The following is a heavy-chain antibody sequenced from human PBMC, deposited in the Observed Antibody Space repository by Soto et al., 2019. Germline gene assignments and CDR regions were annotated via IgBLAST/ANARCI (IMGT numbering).Heavy chain of an antibody. V-gene: IGHV1-18*04. Sequence: GASVKVSCKASGYTFTSYGISWVRQAPGQGLEWMGWISAYNGNTNYAQKLQGRVTMTTDTSTSTAYMELRSLRSDDTAVYYCARGGSCSSTSCYQNYFDYWGQGTLVTVSS. CDR2: ISAYNGNT. CDR1: GYTFTSYG. CDR3: ARGGSCSSTSCYQNYFDY. D-gene: IGHD2-2*01. J-gene: IGHJ4*02.